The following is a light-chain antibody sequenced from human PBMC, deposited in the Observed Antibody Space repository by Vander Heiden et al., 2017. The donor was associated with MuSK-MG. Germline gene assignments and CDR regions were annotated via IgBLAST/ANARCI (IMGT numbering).Light chain of an antibody. CDR1: ESVSSY. J-gene: IGKJ5*01. Sequence: IVLTQSPATLSLSPGERATLSCRASESVSSYLAWYQQKPGQAPRLLIYDASNRATGIPARFSGSGSGTDFTLSISSLEPEDSAVYYCQQRSKWPPITFGQGTRLEIK. CDR3: QQRSKWPPIT. CDR2: DAS. V-gene: IGKV3-11*01.